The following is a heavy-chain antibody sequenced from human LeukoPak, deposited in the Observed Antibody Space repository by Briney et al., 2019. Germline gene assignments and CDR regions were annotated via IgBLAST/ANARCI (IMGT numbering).Heavy chain of an antibody. D-gene: IGHD2-15*01. J-gene: IGHJ4*02. Sequence: PGGSLRLSCAASGFTVSSNYMSWVRQAPGKGLEWVAVISYDGSNKYYADSVKGRFTISRDNSKNTLYLQMNSLRAEDTAVYYCARDRKGTPDYWGQGTLVTVSS. V-gene: IGHV3-30-3*01. CDR2: ISYDGSNK. CDR1: GFTVSSNY. CDR3: ARDRKGTPDY.